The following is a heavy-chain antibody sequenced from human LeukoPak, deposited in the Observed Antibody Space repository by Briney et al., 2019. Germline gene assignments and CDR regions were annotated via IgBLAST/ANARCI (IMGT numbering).Heavy chain of an antibody. V-gene: IGHV3-15*01. D-gene: IGHD3-22*01. Sequence: GGLRLSRASSVLTFIKAWMGDVGQATGKGQEWLGRIKSSADGGTTDYAAPVQGRITISRDDTQNTLYLQLDSPKAEDTAVYYCSIYRWQYDSSGYDYWGQGTLVAVSS. CDR2: IKSSADGGTT. J-gene: IGHJ4*02. CDR1: VLTFIKAW. CDR3: SIYRWQYDSSGYDY.